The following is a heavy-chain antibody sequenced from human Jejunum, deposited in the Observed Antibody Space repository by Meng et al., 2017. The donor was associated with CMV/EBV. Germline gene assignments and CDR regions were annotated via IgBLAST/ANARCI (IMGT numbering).Heavy chain of an antibody. V-gene: IGHV1-46*01. CDR1: GYIFTDYY. Sequence: CKATGYIFTDYYIHWVRQAPGQGLEWMALINPSSYNTNYTQKFQGRITVTRDTSTRTVYMELNNLTFEDTAVYYCAKEGVLYGMDVWGQGTTVTVSS. CDR3: AKEGVLYGMDV. CDR2: INPSSYNT. D-gene: IGHD4/OR15-4a*01. J-gene: IGHJ6*02.